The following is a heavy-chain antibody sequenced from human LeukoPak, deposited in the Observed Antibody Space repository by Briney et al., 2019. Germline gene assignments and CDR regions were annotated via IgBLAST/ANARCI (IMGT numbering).Heavy chain of an antibody. CDR1: GFTFSSYM. D-gene: IGHD3-3*01. CDR3: AKGVRVTIFGVVKTPFDY. V-gene: IGHV3-7*03. CDR2: IKPDGGEK. J-gene: IGHJ4*02. Sequence: GGSLRLSCAASGFTFSSYMMTWVRQAPGKGLEWVANIKPDGGEKFYVDSVKGRFTISRDNSKNTLYLQMNSLRAEDTAVYYCAKGVRVTIFGVVKTPFDYWGQGTLVTVSS.